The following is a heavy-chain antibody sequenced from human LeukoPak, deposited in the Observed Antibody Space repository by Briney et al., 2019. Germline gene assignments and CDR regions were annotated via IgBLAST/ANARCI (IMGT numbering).Heavy chain of an antibody. J-gene: IGHJ3*02. D-gene: IGHD5-12*01. CDR1: GYTFSSYG. CDR2: ISAYNGNT. V-gene: IGHV1-18*01. Sequence: GASVAVSCKASGYTFSSYGISWVRQAPGQGVEWMGWISAYNGNTNYAQNLQGRVTMTTDTSTSTAYMELRSLRSDDTAVYYCARDLLRGGYSGYDEDAFDIWGQGTMVAVSS. CDR3: ARDLLRGGYSGYDEDAFDI.